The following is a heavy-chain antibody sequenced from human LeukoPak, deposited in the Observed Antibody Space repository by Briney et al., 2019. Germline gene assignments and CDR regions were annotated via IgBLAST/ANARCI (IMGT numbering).Heavy chain of an antibody. D-gene: IGHD6-19*01. V-gene: IGHV4-4*07. J-gene: IGHJ5*02. CDR3: ARARIAVAPDWFDP. Sequence: SETLSLTCTVSGGSISSYYWSWIRQPAGKGLEWIGRIYTSGSTNYNPSLKSRVTMSVDTSKNQFSLKLSSVTAADTAVYYCARARIAVAPDWFDPWGQGTLVTVSS. CDR1: GGSISSYY. CDR2: IYTSGST.